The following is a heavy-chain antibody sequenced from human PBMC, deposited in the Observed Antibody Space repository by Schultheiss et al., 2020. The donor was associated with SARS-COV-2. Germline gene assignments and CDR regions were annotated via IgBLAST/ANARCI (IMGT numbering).Heavy chain of an antibody. CDR1: GGSISSYY. CDR2: IYYSGST. D-gene: IGHD2-2*01. CDR3: VSCSSSSCYWGYDF. J-gene: IGHJ4*02. Sequence: SETLSLTCTVSGGSISSYYWSWIRQPPGKGLEWIGYIYYSGSTNYNPSLKSRVTMSVDTSKNQFSLKLSSVTAADTAVYYCVSCSSSSCYWGYDFWGQGTLVTVSS. V-gene: IGHV4-59*12.